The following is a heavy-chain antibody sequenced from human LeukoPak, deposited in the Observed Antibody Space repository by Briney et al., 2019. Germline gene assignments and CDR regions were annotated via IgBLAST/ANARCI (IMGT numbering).Heavy chain of an antibody. CDR2: IYYSGST. CDR3: ARGYSSSWRHAFDI. D-gene: IGHD6-13*01. V-gene: IGHV4-59*12. CDR1: GGPISSYY. J-gene: IGHJ3*02. Sequence: SETLSLTCTVSGGPISSYYWSWIRQPPGKGLEWIGYIYYSGSTNYNPSLKSRVTISVGTSKNQFSLKLSSVTAADTAVYYCARGYSSSWRHAFDIWGQGTMVTVSS.